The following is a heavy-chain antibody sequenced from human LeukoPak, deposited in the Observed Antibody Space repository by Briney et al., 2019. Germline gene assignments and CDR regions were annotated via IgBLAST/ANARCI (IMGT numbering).Heavy chain of an antibody. CDR2: INHSGST. J-gene: IGHJ3*02. D-gene: IGHD5-18*01. Sequence: PSETLFLTCAVYAGSFSDYFWSWIRQPPGKGLEWIGEINHSGSTHYNSSLKTRVTISVDTSKNQLSLRLNSLTAADTAVYYCARRGHNYGYAFDIWGQGTMVTVSS. V-gene: IGHV4-34*01. CDR1: AGSFSDYF. CDR3: ARRGHNYGYAFDI.